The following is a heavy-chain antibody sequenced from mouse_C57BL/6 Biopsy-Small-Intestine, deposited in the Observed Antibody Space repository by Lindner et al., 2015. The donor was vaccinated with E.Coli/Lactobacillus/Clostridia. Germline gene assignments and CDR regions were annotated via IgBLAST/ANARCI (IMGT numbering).Heavy chain of an antibody. CDR1: GYTLTSHY. D-gene: IGHD1-1*02. J-gene: IGHJ4*01. V-gene: IGHV1S12*01. CDR2: INPSGGSP. Sequence: ASVKVSCKASGYTLTSHYMHWVRQAPGQGLEWMGVINPSGGSPSYAQKFQGRVTMTRDTSTSTVYMELSSLRSEDTAVFYCAREYCRDTSCYGGFDYWGQGTLVTVSS. CDR3: AREYCRDTSCYGGFDY.